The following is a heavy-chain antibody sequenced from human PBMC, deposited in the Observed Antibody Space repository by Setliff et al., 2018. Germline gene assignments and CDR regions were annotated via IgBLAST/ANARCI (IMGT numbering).Heavy chain of an antibody. V-gene: IGHV4-30-4*08. D-gene: IGHD5-18*01. CDR2: IYYSGST. Sequence: KPSETLSLTCTVSGASVRSGPYYWSWIRQPPGKGLEWIGYIYYSGSTYYNPSLKSRVTISVDTSKNQFSLKLSSVTAADTAVYYCARGGGYSTNDYWGQGTLVTISS. CDR1: GASVRSGPYY. CDR3: ARGGGYSTNDY. J-gene: IGHJ4*02.